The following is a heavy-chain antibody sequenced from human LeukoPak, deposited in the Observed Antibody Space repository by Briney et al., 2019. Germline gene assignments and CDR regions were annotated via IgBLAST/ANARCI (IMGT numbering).Heavy chain of an antibody. J-gene: IGHJ1*01. V-gene: IGHV4-59*01. CDR3: ARVSTTVTRAEYFQH. CDR1: GGSISSYY. CDR2: IYYSGST. D-gene: IGHD4-17*01. Sequence: SETLSLTCTASGGSISSYYWSWIRQPPGKGLEWIGYIYYSGSTNYNPSLKSRVTISVDTSKNQFSLKLSSVTAADTAVYYCARVSTTVTRAEYFQHWGQGTLVTVSS.